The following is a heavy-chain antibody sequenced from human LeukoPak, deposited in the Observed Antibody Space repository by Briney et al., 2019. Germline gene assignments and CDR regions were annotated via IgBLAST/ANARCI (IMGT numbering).Heavy chain of an antibody. V-gene: IGHV4-59*12. D-gene: IGHD3-16*02. Sequence: SETLSLTCTVSGGSISSYCWSWIRQPPGKGLEWIGYIYYSGSTNYNPSLKSRVTISVDTSKNQFSLKLSSVTAADTAVYYCARSHDYVWGSYPFDYWGQGTLVTVSS. CDR3: ARSHDYVWGSYPFDY. J-gene: IGHJ4*02. CDR1: GGSISSYC. CDR2: IYYSGST.